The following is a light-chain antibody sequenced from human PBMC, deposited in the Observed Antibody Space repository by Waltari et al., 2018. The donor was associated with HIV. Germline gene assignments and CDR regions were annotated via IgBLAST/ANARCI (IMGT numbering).Light chain of an antibody. CDR1: KLGDKY. CDR2: RDN. CDR3: QAWDSSTAFYV. J-gene: IGLJ1*01. V-gene: IGLV3-1*01. Sequence: SYELTQPPSVSVSPGHTASITCSGDKLGDKYACWSQQKPGQSPVLVIYRDNKRPAGSPERFSGANAGNTATLTISGTQALDEADYYCQAWDSSTAFYVFGTGTKVTVL.